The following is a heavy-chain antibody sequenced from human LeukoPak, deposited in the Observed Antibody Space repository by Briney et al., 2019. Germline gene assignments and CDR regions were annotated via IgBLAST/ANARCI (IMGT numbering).Heavy chain of an antibody. D-gene: IGHD6-19*01. V-gene: IGHV3-21*01. J-gene: IGHJ4*02. Sequence: GGSLRLSCAASDFTFSNYGMNWVRQAPGKGLDWVSSIIGTSAYIYYADSVKGRFTISRDNAKNSLYLQMDSLRAEDTAVYYCAKSYSVTGTFPALDYWGQGTLVTVSS. CDR3: AKSYSVTGTFPALDY. CDR1: DFTFSNYG. CDR2: IIGTSAYI.